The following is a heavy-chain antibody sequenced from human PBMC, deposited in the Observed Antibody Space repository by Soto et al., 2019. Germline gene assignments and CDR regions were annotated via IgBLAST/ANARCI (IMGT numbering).Heavy chain of an antibody. CDR3: ARGISMKVVVQRDAPDNYYFDY. CDR1: GGSISSGGYS. D-gene: IGHD3-22*01. Sequence: QLQLQESGSGLVKPSQTLSLTCAVSGGSISSGGYSWSWIRQPPGKVLEWIGYIYHSGSTYYNPSLKSRVTISVDRSKNQFSLNLRSVTAADTAVYYCARGISMKVVVQRDAPDNYYFDYWSQGTLVTVSS. CDR2: IYHSGST. J-gene: IGHJ4*02. V-gene: IGHV4-30-2*01.